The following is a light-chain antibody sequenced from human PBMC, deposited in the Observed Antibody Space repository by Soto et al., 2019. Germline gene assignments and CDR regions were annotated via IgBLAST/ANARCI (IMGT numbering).Light chain of an antibody. CDR1: SSDVGGYNY. J-gene: IGLJ3*02. V-gene: IGLV2-14*01. Sequence: QSALTQPASVSGSRGQSITISCTGTSSDVGGYNYVSWYQQHPGKAPKLMIYEVTNRPSGVSNRFSGSKSGNTASLTISGPQAEDEADYYCSSYTSSYTWLFGGGTKLTVL. CDR2: EVT. CDR3: SSYTSSYTWL.